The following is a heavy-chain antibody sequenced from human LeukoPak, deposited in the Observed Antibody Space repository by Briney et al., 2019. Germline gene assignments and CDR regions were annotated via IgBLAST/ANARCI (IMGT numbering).Heavy chain of an antibody. D-gene: IGHD4-11*01. J-gene: IGHJ6*03. CDR3: ARRTYSNYRFDHLDYYYMDV. V-gene: IGHV5-51*01. Sequence: LGESLKISCKGSGYSFTDFWIGWVRQMPGKGLEWMALIYPADSDTRYSPSFQGQVTISADKSIGTAYLQWSSLKASDTAMYYCARRTYSNYRFDHLDYYYMDVWGKGTTVTVSS. CDR1: GYSFTDFW. CDR2: IYPADSDT.